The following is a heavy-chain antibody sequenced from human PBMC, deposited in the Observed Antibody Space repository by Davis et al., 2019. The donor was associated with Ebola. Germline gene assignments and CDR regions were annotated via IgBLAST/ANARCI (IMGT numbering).Heavy chain of an antibody. D-gene: IGHD6-13*01. CDR3: ARGRIAAAGNFDY. CDR2: IIPIFGTA. V-gene: IGHV1-69*13. CDR1: GYTFTGYY. Sequence: SVKVSCKASGYTFTGYYMHWVRQALGQGLEWMGGIIPIFGTANYAQKFQGRVTITADESTSTAYMELSSLRSEDTAVYYCARGRIAAAGNFDYWGQGTLVTVSS. J-gene: IGHJ4*02.